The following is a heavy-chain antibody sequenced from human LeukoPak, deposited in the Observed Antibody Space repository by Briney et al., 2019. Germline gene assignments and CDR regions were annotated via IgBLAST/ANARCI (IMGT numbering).Heavy chain of an antibody. D-gene: IGHD5-12*01. V-gene: IGHV4-39*01. J-gene: IGHJ4*02. Sequence: PSETLSLTCTFPGGSISSSSYYWGWIRQPPGKGLEWIGSIYYSGSTYYNPSLKSRVTLSVDTSKNQFSLKLSSVTAADTAIYYCARRNSGYNNFDYWGQGTLVTVSS. CDR2: IYYSGST. CDR3: ARRNSGYNNFDY. CDR1: GGSISSSSYY.